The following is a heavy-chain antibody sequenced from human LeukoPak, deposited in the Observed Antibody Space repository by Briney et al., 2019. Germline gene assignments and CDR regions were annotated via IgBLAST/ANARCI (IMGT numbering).Heavy chain of an antibody. D-gene: IGHD6-13*01. J-gene: IGHJ3*02. V-gene: IGHV3-30*19. Sequence: GGSLRLSCAASGFTFDNYGMHWVRQAPGKGLEWVAVISYDGSNKYYADSVKGRFTISRDNSKNTLYLQMNSLRAEDTAVYYCARDRSHGYSRGQDIWGQGTMVTVSS. CDR3: ARDRSHGYSRGQDI. CDR2: ISYDGSNK. CDR1: GFTFDNYG.